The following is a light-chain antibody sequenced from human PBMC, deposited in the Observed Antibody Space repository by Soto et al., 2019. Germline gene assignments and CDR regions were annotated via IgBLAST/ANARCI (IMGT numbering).Light chain of an antibody. J-gene: IGKJ2*01. Sequence: EIVLTQSPGTLSLSRGERATLSCRASQSISSSYLAWYQQKPGQAPRLLIYGASRRATGIPDRFSGSASGTDFTLTISRLEPEDFAVYYCQQYGPSPYAFVQGTKLEIK. CDR1: QSISSSY. CDR2: GAS. V-gene: IGKV3-20*01. CDR3: QQYGPSPYA.